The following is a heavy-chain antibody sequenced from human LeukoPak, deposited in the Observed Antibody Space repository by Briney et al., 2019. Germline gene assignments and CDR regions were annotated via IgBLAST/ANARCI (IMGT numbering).Heavy chain of an antibody. Sequence: GGSLRLSCAASGFTVSSNYMSWVRQAPGKGLEWVSVIYSGGSTYYADSVKGRFTISRDNSKNTLYLQMNSLRAEDTAVYYCARDSAGYYFDYWGQGTLVTVSS. V-gene: IGHV3-53*01. CDR1: GFTVSSNY. CDR2: IYSGGST. D-gene: IGHD3-10*01. CDR3: ARDSAGYYFDY. J-gene: IGHJ4*02.